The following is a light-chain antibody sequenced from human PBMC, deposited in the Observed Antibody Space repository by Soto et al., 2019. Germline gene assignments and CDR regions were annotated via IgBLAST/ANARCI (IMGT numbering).Light chain of an antibody. CDR2: DVS. Sequence: SVLTQPASVSGAPGQSIAISFPGKSSYVGGYKYVSWYQQYPGKAPKLMIYDVSNRPSGVSDRFSGSKSGNTASLTISGLQSEDEADYYCSSYTSSSSYVFGTGTKVTVL. V-gene: IGLV2-14*01. J-gene: IGLJ1*01. CDR1: SSYVGGYKY. CDR3: SSYTSSSSYV.